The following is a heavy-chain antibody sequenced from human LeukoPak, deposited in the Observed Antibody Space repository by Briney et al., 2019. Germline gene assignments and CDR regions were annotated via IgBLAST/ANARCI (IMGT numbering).Heavy chain of an antibody. J-gene: IGHJ3*02. CDR2: IYYSGST. D-gene: IGHD3-22*01. Sequence: SETLSLTCTVSGGSISSYYWSWIRQPPGKGLEWIGYIYYSGSTNYNPSLKSRVTISVDTSKNQFSLKLSSVTAADTAVYYCARDRPPDYYDSSGYYSVSPYDAFDIWGQGTMVTVSS. CDR3: ARDRPPDYYDSSGYYSVSPYDAFDI. V-gene: IGHV4-59*01. CDR1: GGSISSYY.